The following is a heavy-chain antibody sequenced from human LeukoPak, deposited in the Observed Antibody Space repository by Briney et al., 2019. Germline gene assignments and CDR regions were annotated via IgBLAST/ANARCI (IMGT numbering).Heavy chain of an antibody. CDR1: GFTVSSNY. CDR3: ARESGYDFWSGLTPYYYYYMDV. J-gene: IGHJ6*03. Sequence: GGSLRLSCAASGFTVSSNYMSWVRQAPGKGLEWVSVIYSGGSTYYADSVKGRFTISRDNSKNTLYLQMNSLRAEDTAVYYCARESGYDFWSGLTPYYYYYMDVWGKGTTVTVSS. CDR2: IYSGGST. V-gene: IGHV3-53*01. D-gene: IGHD3-3*01.